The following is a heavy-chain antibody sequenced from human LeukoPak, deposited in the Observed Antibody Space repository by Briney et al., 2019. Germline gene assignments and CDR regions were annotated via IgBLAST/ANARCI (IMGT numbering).Heavy chain of an antibody. V-gene: IGHV4-39*01. D-gene: IGHD1-26*01. Sequence: SETLSLTCTVSGGSISSSSYSWGWIRQPPGKGLEWIGSIYYSGSTFYNPSLKSRVTISVDTSKNQFSLKLSSVTAADTAVYYCAKQGSGRSSDYWGQGTLVTVSS. CDR3: AKQGSGRSSDY. J-gene: IGHJ4*02. CDR1: GGSISSSSYS. CDR2: IYYSGST.